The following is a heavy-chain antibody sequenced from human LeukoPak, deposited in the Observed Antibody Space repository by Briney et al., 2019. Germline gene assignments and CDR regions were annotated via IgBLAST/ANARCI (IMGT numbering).Heavy chain of an antibody. Sequence: GGSLRLSCAASGFTVSSNYMSWVRQAPGKGLEWVSVIYSGGSTYYADSVKGRFTISRDNSKNTLYLQMNSLRAEDTAVYYCAKDSNRHSYYYDSSGYYDYWGQGTLVTVSS. CDR2: IYSGGST. CDR3: AKDSNRHSYYYDSSGYYDY. J-gene: IGHJ4*02. D-gene: IGHD3-22*01. V-gene: IGHV3-66*01. CDR1: GFTVSSNY.